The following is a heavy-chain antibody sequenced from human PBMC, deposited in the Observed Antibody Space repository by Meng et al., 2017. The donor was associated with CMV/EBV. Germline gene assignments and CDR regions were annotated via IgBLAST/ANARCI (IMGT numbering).Heavy chain of an antibody. D-gene: IGHD6-6*01. V-gene: IGHV3-73*01. Sequence: ETLSLTCAASGFTFSGSAMHWVRQASGKGLEWVGRIRSKANSYATAYAASVKGRFTISRDDSKNTAYLQMNSLKTEDTAVYYCTRRSSSNDYWGQGTLVTVSS. CDR3: TRRSSSNDY. CDR1: GFTFSGSA. J-gene: IGHJ4*02. CDR2: IRSKANSYAT.